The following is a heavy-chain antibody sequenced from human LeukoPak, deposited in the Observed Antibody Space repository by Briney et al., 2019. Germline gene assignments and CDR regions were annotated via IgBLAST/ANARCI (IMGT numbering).Heavy chain of an antibody. CDR3: ARVYYDFWSGVPNWFDP. CDR2: IKQDGSEK. Sequence: GGSLRLSCAASGFTFSSYWMSRVRQAPGKGLEWVANIKQDGSEKYYVDSVKGRFTISRDNAKNSLYLQMNSLRAEDTAVYYCARVYYDFWSGVPNWFDPWGQGTLVTVSS. J-gene: IGHJ5*02. CDR1: GFTFSSYW. V-gene: IGHV3-7*01. D-gene: IGHD3-3*01.